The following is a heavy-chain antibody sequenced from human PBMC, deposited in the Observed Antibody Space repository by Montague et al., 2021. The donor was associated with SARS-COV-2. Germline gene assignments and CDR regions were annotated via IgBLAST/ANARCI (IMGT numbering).Heavy chain of an antibody. CDR1: DGSFSNFY. Sequence: SETLSLTCAVFDGSFSNFYWSWIRQPPGKGLEWIGEINHSGTTYYNPSLKSRVTISVDTSGNQFPLKLNSVTAADAAVYYCASGDDKGSGYLDDWGKGTTVTVSS. V-gene: IGHV4-34*01. CDR3: ASGDDKGSGYLDD. D-gene: IGHD1-26*01. J-gene: IGHJ6*03. CDR2: INHSGTT.